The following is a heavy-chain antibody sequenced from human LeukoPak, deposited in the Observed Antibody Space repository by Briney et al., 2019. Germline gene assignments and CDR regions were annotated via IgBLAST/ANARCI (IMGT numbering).Heavy chain of an antibody. Sequence: GGSLRLSSAASGFTFSNHAMSWVRQAPGKGLEWVSVIGDSGGSTYYADSVKGRFTISRDNSKNTLYLQMNSLRADDTAVYHCAKGGASSPYTYIDVWGKGTTVIVSS. CDR2: IGDSGGST. J-gene: IGHJ6*04. D-gene: IGHD6-6*01. CDR1: GFTFSNHA. CDR3: AKGGASSPYTYIDV. V-gene: IGHV3-23*01.